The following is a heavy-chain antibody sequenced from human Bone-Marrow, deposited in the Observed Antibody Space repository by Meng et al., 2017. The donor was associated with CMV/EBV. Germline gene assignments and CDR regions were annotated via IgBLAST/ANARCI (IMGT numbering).Heavy chain of an antibody. Sequence: GDLGKSGAEVKKPGASVKVSCKASGNSFTSYYIHWVRQAPGQGLEWMGIINPSGGSTSYAQKFQGRVTMTRDTSTSTVYMELSSLRSEDTAVYYCARDVVGAVGYFDYWGQGTLVTVSS. CDR2: INPSGGST. J-gene: IGHJ4*02. V-gene: IGHV1-46*01. D-gene: IGHD1-26*01. CDR3: ARDVVGAVGYFDY. CDR1: GNSFTSYY.